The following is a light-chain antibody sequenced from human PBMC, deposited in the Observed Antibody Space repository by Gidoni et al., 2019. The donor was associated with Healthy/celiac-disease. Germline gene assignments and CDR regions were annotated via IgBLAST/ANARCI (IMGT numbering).Light chain of an antibody. CDR1: SSDVGGDNY. CDR3: CSYAGSPYV. Sequence: QSALTHPLSVSGSPGQSVTISCTGTSSDVGGDNYVSWYQQHPGQAPKLMIYDVSKRPSGVPDRFSGSKSGNTASLTISGLQAEDEDDYYCCSYAGSPYVFGTGTKVTVL. V-gene: IGLV2-11*01. CDR2: DVS. J-gene: IGLJ1*01.